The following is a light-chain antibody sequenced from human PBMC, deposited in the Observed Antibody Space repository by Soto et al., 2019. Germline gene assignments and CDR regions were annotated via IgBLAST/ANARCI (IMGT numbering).Light chain of an antibody. CDR2: DAS. Sequence: EVVLPQSPAPLSLSPGESATLSCRASQSVRHYLAWYQQKPGQAPRLLIYDASNRAAGIPARFTGSGSGTDFTLTISSLEPEDFALYFCQQRNDWPPDITFGPGT. CDR1: QSVRHY. V-gene: IGKV3-11*01. CDR3: QQRNDWPPDIT. J-gene: IGKJ3*01.